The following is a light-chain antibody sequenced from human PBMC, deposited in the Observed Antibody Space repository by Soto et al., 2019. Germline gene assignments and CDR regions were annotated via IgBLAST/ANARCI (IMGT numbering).Light chain of an antibody. V-gene: IGKV4-1*01. CDR2: WAS. Sequence: DIVMTQSPDSLPVSLGERATINCKSSQSLLYSSNNKNYLAWYQQKPGQPPKLLIFWASTRESGVPDRFSGSGSGTDFTLTISRLQAEDVAVYYCQQYYGTPYTFGQGTKLEI. J-gene: IGKJ2*01. CDR3: QQYYGTPYT. CDR1: QSLLYSSNNKNY.